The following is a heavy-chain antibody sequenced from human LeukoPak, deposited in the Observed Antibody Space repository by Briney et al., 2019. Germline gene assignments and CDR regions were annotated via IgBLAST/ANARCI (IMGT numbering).Heavy chain of an antibody. Sequence: GGSLRLSCAASGFTVSSNYMSWVRQAPGKGLEWVSVIYSGGSTYYADSVKGRFTISRDISKNTLYLQMNSLRAEDTAVYYCAKDRALADYHFDFWGQGTLVTVSS. CDR3: AKDRALADYHFDF. CDR1: GFTVSSNY. CDR2: IYSGGST. V-gene: IGHV3-66*01. J-gene: IGHJ4*02. D-gene: IGHD4-11*01.